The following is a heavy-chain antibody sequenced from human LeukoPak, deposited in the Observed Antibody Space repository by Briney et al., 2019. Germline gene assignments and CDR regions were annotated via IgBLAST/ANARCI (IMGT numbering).Heavy chain of an antibody. CDR2: ISYDGSNK. J-gene: IGHJ4*02. CDR1: GFTFGSYA. CDR3: ARVYETSGYLY. Sequence: GGSLRLSCAASGFTFGSYAMHWVRQAPGKGLEWVAVISYDGSNKYYADSVKGRFTISRDNAKNTVYLQMNSLRVEDTAVYYCARVYETSGYLYWGQGSLVTVSS. D-gene: IGHD3-22*01. V-gene: IGHV3-30-3*01.